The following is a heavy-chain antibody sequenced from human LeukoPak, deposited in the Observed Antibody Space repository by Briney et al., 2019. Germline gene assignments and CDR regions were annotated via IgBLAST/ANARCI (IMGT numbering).Heavy chain of an antibody. CDR1: GGSISSYY. J-gene: IGHJ4*02. Sequence: SETLSLTCTVSGGSISSYYWSWIRQPPGKGLEWIGYIYYSGSTNYNPSLKSRVTISVDTSKNQSSLKLSSVTAADTAVYYCARDIYGSGSLFDYWGQGTLVTVSS. CDR2: IYYSGST. CDR3: ARDIYGSGSLFDY. V-gene: IGHV4-59*01. D-gene: IGHD3-10*01.